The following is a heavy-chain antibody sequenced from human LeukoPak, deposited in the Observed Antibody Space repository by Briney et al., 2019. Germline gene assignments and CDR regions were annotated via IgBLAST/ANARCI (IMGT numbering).Heavy chain of an antibody. Sequence: ASVKVSCKVSGYTLTELSMHWVRQAPGEGLEWMGGFDPEDGETIYAQKFQGRVTMTEDTSTDTAYMELSSLRSEDTAVYYCATDLVGAWELLSFDYWGQGTLVTVSS. CDR3: ATDLVGAWELLSFDY. J-gene: IGHJ4*02. V-gene: IGHV1-24*01. CDR1: GYTLTELS. D-gene: IGHD1-26*01. CDR2: FDPEDGET.